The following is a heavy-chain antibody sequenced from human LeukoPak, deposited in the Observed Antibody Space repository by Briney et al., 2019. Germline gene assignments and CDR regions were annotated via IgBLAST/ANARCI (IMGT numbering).Heavy chain of an antibody. CDR1: VYTFTGYY. V-gene: IGHV1-2*02. CDR3: ARNYYGSGSYPYYYYYGMDV. CDR2: INPNSGGT. J-gene: IGHJ6*02. D-gene: IGHD3-10*01. Sequence: ASVKVSFTASVYTFTGYYMHWGRQAPGQGREWMGWINPNSGGTNYAQKFQGRVTMTRDTSISTAYMELRRLRSDDTAVYYCARNYYGSGSYPYYYYYGMDVWGQGTTVTVSS.